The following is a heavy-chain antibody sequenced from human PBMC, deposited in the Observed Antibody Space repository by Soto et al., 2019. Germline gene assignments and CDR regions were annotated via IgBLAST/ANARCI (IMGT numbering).Heavy chain of an antibody. CDR3: ARSSYYGMDV. J-gene: IGHJ6*02. V-gene: IGHV3-30*03. CDR2: ISYDGSNK. CDR1: GFTFSSYG. Sequence: QVQLVESGGGVVQPGRSLRLSCAASGFTFSSYGMHWVRQAPGKGLEWVAVISYDGSNKYYADSVKGRFTISRDNSKNTLYLQMNSLRAEDTGVYYCARSSYYGMDVWGQGTTVTVSS.